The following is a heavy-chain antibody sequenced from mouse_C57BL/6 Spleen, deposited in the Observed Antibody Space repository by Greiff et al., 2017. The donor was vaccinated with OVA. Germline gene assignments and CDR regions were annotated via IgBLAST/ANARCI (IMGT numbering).Heavy chain of an antibody. CDR1: GYTFTSYW. Sequence: DVQLQESGTVLARPGASVKMSCKTSGYTFTSYWMHWVNQRPGQGLEWIGAIYPGNSDTSYNQKFKGKAKLTAVTSASTAYMELSSLTNEDSAVYYCTREATTVVDYYAMDYWGQGTSVTVSS. D-gene: IGHD1-1*01. CDR3: TREATTVVDYYAMDY. J-gene: IGHJ4*01. CDR2: IYPGNSDT. V-gene: IGHV1-5*01.